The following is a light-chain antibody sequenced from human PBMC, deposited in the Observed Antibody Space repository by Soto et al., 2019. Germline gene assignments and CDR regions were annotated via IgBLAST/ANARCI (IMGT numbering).Light chain of an antibody. CDR2: DAS. Sequence: EIVLTQSPGTLSLSPGERATLSCRASQSVDSNNLAWYQQRPGQAPRLLIYDASTRATGIPDRFSGSGSGTDFPLIISRLEPEDFAVYHCKHYTMSPPTTFGQGTKLEIK. J-gene: IGKJ2*01. CDR3: KHYTMSPPTT. CDR1: QSVDSNN. V-gene: IGKV3-20*01.